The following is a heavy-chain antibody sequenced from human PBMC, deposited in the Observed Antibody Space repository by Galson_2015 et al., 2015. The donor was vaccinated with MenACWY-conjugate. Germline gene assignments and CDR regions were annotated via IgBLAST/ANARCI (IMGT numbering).Heavy chain of an antibody. Sequence: SLRLSCAASGFTFSSYAMSWVRRAPGKGLEWVSVISGSGGSIYYADSVKGRFTISRDNSKNTLYLQMNSLRAEDTAVYYCAKDRTAPFTFDSSGYYFQDYWGQGTLVTVSS. CDR2: ISGSGGSI. CDR1: GFTFSSYA. J-gene: IGHJ4*02. V-gene: IGHV3-23*01. D-gene: IGHD3-22*01. CDR3: AKDRTAPFTFDSSGYYFQDY.